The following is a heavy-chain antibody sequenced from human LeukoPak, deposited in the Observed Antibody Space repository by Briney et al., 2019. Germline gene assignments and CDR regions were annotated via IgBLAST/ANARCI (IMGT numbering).Heavy chain of an antibody. D-gene: IGHD3-10*01. J-gene: IGHJ4*02. CDR3: AKDYGSGSYYPPRLDY. V-gene: IGHV3-23*01. CDR2: ISGSGGST. Sequence: GGSLRLSCAASGFTFSSYAMSWVRQAPGKGLEWVSAISGSGGSTYYADSVKGRFTIYRDNSKNTLYLQMNSLRAEDTAVYYCAKDYGSGSYYPPRLDYWGQGTLVTVSS. CDR1: GFTFSSYA.